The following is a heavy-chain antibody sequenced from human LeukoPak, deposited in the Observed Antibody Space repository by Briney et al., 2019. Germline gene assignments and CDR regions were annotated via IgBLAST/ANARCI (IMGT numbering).Heavy chain of an antibody. D-gene: IGHD2-21*01. Sequence: GGSLRLSCAASGFTFSSYAMTWVRQAPGKGLEWVSIIFSGGTTYYADSVKGRFTISRDNSNNTLSLQMNSLRAEDTAIYFCARDAYGKYYFDHWGQGTLVTVSS. CDR3: ARDAYGKYYFDH. CDR1: GFTFSSYA. J-gene: IGHJ4*02. CDR2: IIFSGGTT. V-gene: IGHV3-23*01.